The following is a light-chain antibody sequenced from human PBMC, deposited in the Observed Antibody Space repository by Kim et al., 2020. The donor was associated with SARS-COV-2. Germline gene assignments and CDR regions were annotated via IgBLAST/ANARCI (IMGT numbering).Light chain of an antibody. CDR3: QQDYSVPYT. Sequence: RATINSKSSQSVLYSSSNKHYLAWYQQRPAQPPKVLIYWASTRGSGVPDRFSGSGSGTDFTLTISTLQAEDVAISYCQQDYSVPYTFGQGTKLEI. CDR1: QSVLYSSSNKHY. V-gene: IGKV4-1*01. CDR2: WAS. J-gene: IGKJ2*01.